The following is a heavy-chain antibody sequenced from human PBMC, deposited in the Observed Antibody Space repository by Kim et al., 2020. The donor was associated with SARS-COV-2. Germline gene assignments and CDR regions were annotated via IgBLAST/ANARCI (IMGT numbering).Heavy chain of an antibody. CDR2: IWYDGSNK. CDR3: ARAEYSSSYEYFQH. J-gene: IGHJ1*01. CDR1: GFTFSSYG. Sequence: GGSLRLSCAASGFTFSSYGMHWVRQAPGKGLEWVAVIWYDGSNKYYADSVKGRFTISRDNSKNTLYLQMNSLRAEDTAVYYCARAEYSSSYEYFQHWGQGTLVTVSS. V-gene: IGHV3-33*01. D-gene: IGHD6-6*01.